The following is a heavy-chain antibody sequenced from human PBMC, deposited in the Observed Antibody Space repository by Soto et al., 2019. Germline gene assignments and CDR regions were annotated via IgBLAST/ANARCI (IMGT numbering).Heavy chain of an antibody. Sequence: PGESLKISCKGPGYSFTSYWISWVRQMPGKGLEWMGRIDPSDSYTNYSPSFQGHVTISADKSISTAYLQWSSLKASDTAVYYCTSWEPVRGVIIEPLTWGQGTLVTVSS. CDR3: TSWEPVRGVIIEPLT. J-gene: IGHJ4*02. CDR2: IDPSDSYT. D-gene: IGHD3-10*01. CDR1: GYSFTSYW. V-gene: IGHV5-10-1*01.